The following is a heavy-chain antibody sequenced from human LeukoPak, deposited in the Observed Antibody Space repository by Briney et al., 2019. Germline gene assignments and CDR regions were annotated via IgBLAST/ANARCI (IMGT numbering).Heavy chain of an antibody. CDR1: GFHLSSDY. CDR2: VYNANGDT. J-gene: IGHJ4*02. V-gene: IGHV3-53*01. CDR3: STAPAWDLLYYN. Sequence: PGESLRLSCAASGFHLSSDYMSGVRPAPGKGLEWVSFVYNANGDTYYSDSVKGRFTISSDNSKNTLYLQMDNLRAEDTAVYYCSTAPAWDLLYYNWGQGTLVTVSS. D-gene: IGHD1-26*01.